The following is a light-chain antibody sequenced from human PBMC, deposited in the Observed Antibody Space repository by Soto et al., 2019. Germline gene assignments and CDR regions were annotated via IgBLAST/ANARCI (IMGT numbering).Light chain of an antibody. CDR3: XAWDNNLGGPA. Sequence: QSVLTQPPSASGTPGQRVSISCSGSNSNIGSKYVYWYQQLPGTAPKLLMYRNNQRPSGVPDRFSGSKSGTSXSLAISGLRSEDEADYYCXAWDNNLGGPAFGGGTKLTXX. V-gene: IGLV1-47*01. J-gene: IGLJ2*01. CDR1: NSNIGSKY. CDR2: RNN.